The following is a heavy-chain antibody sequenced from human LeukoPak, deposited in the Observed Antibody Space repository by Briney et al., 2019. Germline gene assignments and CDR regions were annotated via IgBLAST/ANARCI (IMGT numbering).Heavy chain of an antibody. CDR1: GFTFDDYA. D-gene: IGHD3-10*01. CDR2: ISWNSGSI. V-gene: IGHV3-9*01. CDR3: AKGVRITIVRGAFDI. Sequence: PGGSLRLSCAASGFTFDDYAMHWVRQAPGKGLEWVSGISWNSGSIGYADSVKGRFTISRDNAKNSLYLQMNSLRADDTALYYCAKGVRITIVRGAFDIWGQGTMVTVSS. J-gene: IGHJ3*02.